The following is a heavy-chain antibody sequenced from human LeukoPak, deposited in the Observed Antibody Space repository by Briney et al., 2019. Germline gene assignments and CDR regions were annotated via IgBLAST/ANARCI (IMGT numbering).Heavy chain of an antibody. V-gene: IGHV3-69-1*01. CDR3: ARALLGEWEPCISNY. J-gene: IGHJ4*02. CDR2: ITSSGAV. CDR1: GFTVSSYG. Sequence: GGSLRLSCAAAGFTVSSYGMNWVRQAPVKGLEWVSSITSSGAVYYADSMRGRFTISRDNAKNSLYLQMNSLREDDTAVYYCARALLGEWEPCISNYWAEKPRVSVSS. D-gene: IGHD1-26*01.